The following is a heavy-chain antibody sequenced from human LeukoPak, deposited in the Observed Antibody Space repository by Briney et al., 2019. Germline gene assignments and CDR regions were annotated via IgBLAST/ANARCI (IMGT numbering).Heavy chain of an antibody. J-gene: IGHJ6*04. CDR3: ARTRLTTQAYYYGMDV. CDR1: GFTFSSYW. V-gene: IGHV3-7*01. Sequence: GGSLRLSCAASGFTFSSYWMSWVRQAPGKGLEWVANIKQDGSEKYYVDSVKGRFTISRDNAKNSLYLQMNSLRAEDTAVYYCARTRLTTQAYYYGMDVWGKGTTVTVSS. D-gene: IGHD4-11*01. CDR2: IKQDGSEK.